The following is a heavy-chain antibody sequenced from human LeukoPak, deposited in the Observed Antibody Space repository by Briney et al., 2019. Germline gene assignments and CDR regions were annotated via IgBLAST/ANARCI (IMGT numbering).Heavy chain of an antibody. CDR2: ISASGAST. Sequence: GGSLRLSCAASGFTFSSYAMSWVHQAPGKGLEWVSAISASGASTYYADSVKGRFTISRDNSKNTLYLQMNSLRVEDTAVYYCAAFRTLDYWGQGTLVTVSS. V-gene: IGHV3-23*01. CDR3: AAFRTLDY. CDR1: GFTFSSYA. J-gene: IGHJ4*02. D-gene: IGHD3-3*02.